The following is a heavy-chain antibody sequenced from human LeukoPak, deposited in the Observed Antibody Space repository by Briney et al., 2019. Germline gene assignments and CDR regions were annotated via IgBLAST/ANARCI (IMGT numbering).Heavy chain of an antibody. V-gene: IGHV3-74*01. CDR3: ARGKGAGTTDY. D-gene: IGHD1-1*01. Sequence: GGALRLSCAASGFTFSNYWLHWVRRGPGKGLVWVSRINSDDCIKRYAESLKGRFTISRDNTNITPYIQMNSLRAEDTAVYYCARGKGAGTTDYWGQGTLVTVSS. CDR2: INSDDCIK. CDR1: GFTFSNYW. J-gene: IGHJ4*02.